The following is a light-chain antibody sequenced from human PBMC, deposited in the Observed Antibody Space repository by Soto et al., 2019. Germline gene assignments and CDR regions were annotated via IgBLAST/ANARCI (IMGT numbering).Light chain of an antibody. Sequence: QSVLTQPASVSESPGQSITISCTGTSSDVGSYNYVSWYQQHPGQAPKLMIFEVSNRPSGVSSRSSGSKSGNTASLTISGLQAEDEADYYCSSYTTSSTLVFGTGTKVTVL. CDR2: EVS. CDR1: SSDVGSYNY. J-gene: IGLJ1*01. V-gene: IGLV2-14*01. CDR3: SSYTTSSTLV.